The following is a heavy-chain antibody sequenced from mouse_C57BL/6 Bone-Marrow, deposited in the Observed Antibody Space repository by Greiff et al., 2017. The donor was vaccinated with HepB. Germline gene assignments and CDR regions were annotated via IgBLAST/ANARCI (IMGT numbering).Heavy chain of an antibody. CDR2: IYPGDGDT. D-gene: IGHD3-2*02. CDR3: AREGTAQATYFDY. CDR1: GYAFSSSW. Sequence: VQLQQSGPELVKPGASVKISCKASGYAFSSSWMNWVKQRPGKGLEWIGRIYPGDGDTNYNGKFKGKATLTADKSSSTAYMQLSSLTSEDSAVYFCAREGTAQATYFDYWGQGTTLTVSS. V-gene: IGHV1-82*01. J-gene: IGHJ2*01.